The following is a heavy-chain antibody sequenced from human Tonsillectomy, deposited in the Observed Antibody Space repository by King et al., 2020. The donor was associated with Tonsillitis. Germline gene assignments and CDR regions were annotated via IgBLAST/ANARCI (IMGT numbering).Heavy chain of an antibody. CDR3: ARWGIVVMVAAHNWFDP. J-gene: IGHJ5*02. Sequence: QLQESGPGLVKPSETLSLTCTVSGGSMSNSDYYLGWIRQPPGKGLEWIGRIYYTGSACPNPSFKGRVTMSIDTSTNNFSLRLSSVTAADTAVYYCARWGIVVMVAAHNWFDPWGQGALVTVSS. CDR1: GGSMSNSDYY. V-gene: IGHV4-39*02. CDR2: IYYTGSA. D-gene: IGHD2-15*01.